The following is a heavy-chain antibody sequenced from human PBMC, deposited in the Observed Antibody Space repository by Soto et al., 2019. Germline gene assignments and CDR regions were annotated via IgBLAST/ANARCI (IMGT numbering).Heavy chain of an antibody. V-gene: IGHV3-15*01. D-gene: IGHD5-18*01. Sequence: PGGSLRLSCAASGFTFSNAWMSWVRQAPGKGLEWVGRIKSKTDGGTTDYAAPVKGRFTISRDDSKNTLYLQMNSLKTEDTAVYYCTTGNPPPGYFHYYYYGMDVWGQGTTVTVSS. CDR3: TTGNPPPGYFHYYYYGMDV. CDR1: GFTFSNAW. CDR2: IKSKTDGGTT. J-gene: IGHJ6*02.